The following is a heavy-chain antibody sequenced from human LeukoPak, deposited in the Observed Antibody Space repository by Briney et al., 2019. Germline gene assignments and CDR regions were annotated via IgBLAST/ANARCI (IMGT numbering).Heavy chain of an antibody. CDR2: IYSGGST. CDR1: GFTVSSNY. J-gene: IGHJ3*02. V-gene: IGHV3-66*01. Sequence: PGGSLRLSCAASGFTVSSNYMSWVRQAPGKGLEGVSVIYSGGSTYYADSVKGRFTISRDNAKNSLSLQINSLRADDAAVYYCARASSKQLAGYLPDGFDIWGQGTMVTVSS. CDR3: ARASSKQLAGYLPDGFDI. D-gene: IGHD3-9*01.